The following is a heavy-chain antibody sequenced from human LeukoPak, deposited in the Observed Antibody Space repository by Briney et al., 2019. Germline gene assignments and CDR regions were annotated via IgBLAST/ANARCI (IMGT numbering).Heavy chain of an antibody. Sequence: SETLSLTCTVSGGSVSSGSYYWSWVRQPPGKGLEWIGYIYYSGSTNYNPSLKSRVTISVDTSKNQFSLKLSSVTAADTAVYYCAIGRTYYYYMDVWGKGTTVTVSS. V-gene: IGHV4-61*01. CDR2: IYYSGST. CDR3: AIGRTYYYYMDV. CDR1: GGSVSSGSYY. J-gene: IGHJ6*03.